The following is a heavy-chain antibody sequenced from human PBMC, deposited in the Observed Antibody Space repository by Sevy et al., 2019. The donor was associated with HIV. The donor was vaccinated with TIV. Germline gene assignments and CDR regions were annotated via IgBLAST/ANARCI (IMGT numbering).Heavy chain of an antibody. CDR2: IYYSGST. CDR3: ARALKRGRTMGDLVGAPDGFDI. CDR1: GGSISNYY. J-gene: IGHJ3*02. D-gene: IGHD1-26*01. Sequence: SETLSLTCTVSGGSISNYYWNWIRQPPGKGLEWIGYIYYSGSTNYNPSLKSRVTISVETSKNQFSLKLTSVTAADTAAYYCARALKRGRTMGDLVGAPDGFDIWGQGTMVTVSS. V-gene: IGHV4-59*01.